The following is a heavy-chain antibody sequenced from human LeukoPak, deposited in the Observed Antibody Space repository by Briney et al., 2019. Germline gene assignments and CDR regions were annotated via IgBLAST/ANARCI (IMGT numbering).Heavy chain of an antibody. CDR2: IYYSGST. V-gene: IGHV4-39*01. D-gene: IGHD3-10*01. CDR1: GGSISNYY. Sequence: SETLSLTCTVSGGSISNYYWGWIRQPPGKGLEWIGSIYYSGSTYYNPSLKSRVTISVDTSKNQFSLKLSSVTAADTAVYYCARQQVLLWFGEPNYYYYMDVWGKGTTVTISS. J-gene: IGHJ6*03. CDR3: ARQQVLLWFGEPNYYYYMDV.